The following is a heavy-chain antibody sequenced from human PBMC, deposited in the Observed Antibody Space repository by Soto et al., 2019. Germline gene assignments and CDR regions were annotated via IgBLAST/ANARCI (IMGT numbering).Heavy chain of an antibody. CDR2: IYHSGST. Sequence: PSETLSLTCAVSGGSISSSNWWSWVRQPPGKRLEWIGEIYHSGSTNYNPSLKSRVTISVDKSKNQFSLKLSSVTAADTAVYYCARAASEAVAGTSGMDVWGQGTTVTVSS. J-gene: IGHJ6*02. CDR3: ARAASEAVAGTSGMDV. V-gene: IGHV4-4*02. CDR1: GGSISSSNW. D-gene: IGHD6-19*01.